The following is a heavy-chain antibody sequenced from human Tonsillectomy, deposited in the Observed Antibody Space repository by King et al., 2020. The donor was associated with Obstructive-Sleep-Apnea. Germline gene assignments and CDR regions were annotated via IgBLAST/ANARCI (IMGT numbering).Heavy chain of an antibody. D-gene: IGHD6-13*01. J-gene: IGHJ4*02. CDR2: IRCSSSTI. Sequence: VQLVESGGGLVQPGGSLRLSCAASGFTFSSYYMNWVRQVPGKGLEWVSFIRCSSSTIYYANSVKGRFTISRDNANYSLYLQMSSLRAEDTAVYYCARVSYSSTWYQLDYWGQGTLVTVSS. V-gene: IGHV3-48*04. CDR3: ARVSYSSTWYQLDY. CDR1: GFTFSSYY.